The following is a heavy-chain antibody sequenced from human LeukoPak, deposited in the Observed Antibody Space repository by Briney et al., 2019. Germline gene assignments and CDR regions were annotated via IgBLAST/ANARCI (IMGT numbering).Heavy chain of an antibody. CDR1: GFTFSNYA. J-gene: IGHJ4*02. CDR3: ARDFCTGGSCPIDY. CDR2: MSYDGSDV. Sequence: GGSLRLSCAASGFTFSNYAMHWVRQAPGKGLEWVAVMSYDGSDVYYADSVKGRFTISRDNSKNTLYLQMNSPRAEDTAVYHCARDFCTGGSCPIDYWGQGTLVTVSS. V-gene: IGHV3-30*04. D-gene: IGHD2-15*01.